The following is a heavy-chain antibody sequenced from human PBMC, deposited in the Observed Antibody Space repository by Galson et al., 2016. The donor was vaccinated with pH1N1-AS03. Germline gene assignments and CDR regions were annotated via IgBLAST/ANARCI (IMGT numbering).Heavy chain of an antibody. CDR1: AFIFSNYG. D-gene: IGHD1-26*01. Sequence: SLRLSCAASAFIFSNYGMHWVRQAPGKGLEWVAVISYDGTNKFYADSVKGRFTISRDNSKNTLYLQMNSLRAEDTAVYYCAKDIIIGGASLTGGYFDYWAREPWSPSPQ. CDR3: AKDIIIGGASLTGGYFDY. J-gene: IGHJ4*02. CDR2: ISYDGTNK. V-gene: IGHV3-30*18.